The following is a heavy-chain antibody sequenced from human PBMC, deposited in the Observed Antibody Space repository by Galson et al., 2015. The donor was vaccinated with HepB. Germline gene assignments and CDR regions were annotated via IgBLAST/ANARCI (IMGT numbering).Heavy chain of an antibody. D-gene: IGHD6-19*01. CDR2: ISAYTGNT. CDR1: GYTFNNSG. Sequence: SLQVSCKASGYTFNNSGISCVRQAPGPGLEWMGWISAYTGNTNYAQRLQGRVTTTTDTSTSTAYMELRSLTSDDTAVYYCARTPYSSGYYYWFDYWGQGTLVTVSS. J-gene: IGHJ4*02. CDR3: ARTPYSSGYYYWFDY. V-gene: IGHV1-18*01.